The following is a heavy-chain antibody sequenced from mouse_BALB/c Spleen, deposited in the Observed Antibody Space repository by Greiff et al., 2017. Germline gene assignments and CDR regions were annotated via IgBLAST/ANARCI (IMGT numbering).Heavy chain of an antibody. CDR2: ISSGGSYT. J-gene: IGHJ3*01. D-gene: IGHD2-1*01. Sequence: EVMLVESGGDLVKPGGSLKLSCAASGFTFSSYGMSWVRQTPDKRLEWVATISSGGSYTYYPDSVKGRFTISRDNAKNTLYLQMSSLKSEDTAMYYCASLRSTMGYWGQGTLVTVSA. V-gene: IGHV5-6*01. CDR3: ASLRSTMGY. CDR1: GFTFSSYG.